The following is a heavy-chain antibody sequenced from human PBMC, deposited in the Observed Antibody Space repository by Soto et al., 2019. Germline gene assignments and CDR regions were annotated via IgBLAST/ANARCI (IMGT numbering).Heavy chain of an antibody. CDR2: ISVSGCST. Sequence: GGSLRLSCAASVFTLSSYAMSWVRQAPGKWLEWFSAISVSGCSTXXADSVNGRXTMSRDNSKNAXYLQTXTLIAEDTPLYYCANLDLAARLNDHWGQGTLVTGS. V-gene: IGHV3-23*01. CDR1: VFTLSSYA. CDR3: ANLDLAARLNDH. D-gene: IGHD6-6*01. J-gene: IGHJ4*02.